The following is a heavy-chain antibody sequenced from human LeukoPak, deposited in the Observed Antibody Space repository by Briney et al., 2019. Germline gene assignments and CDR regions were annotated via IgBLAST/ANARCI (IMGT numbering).Heavy chain of an antibody. CDR1: GFTFSSYA. V-gene: IGHV3-30*04. D-gene: IGHD5-18*01. Sequence: GRSLRLSCAASGFTFSSYAMHWVRQAPGKGLEWVAVISDDGSNKYYADSVKGRFTISRDNSKNTLYLQMNSLRAEDTAVYYCAIGVDTAMEYYFDYWGQGTLVTVSS. CDR2: ISDDGSNK. CDR3: AIGVDTAMEYYFDY. J-gene: IGHJ4*02.